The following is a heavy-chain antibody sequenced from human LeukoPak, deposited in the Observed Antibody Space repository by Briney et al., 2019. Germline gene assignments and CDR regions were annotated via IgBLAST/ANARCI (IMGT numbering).Heavy chain of an antibody. D-gene: IGHD3-10*01. J-gene: IGHJ2*01. CDR2: IYHSGST. V-gene: IGHV4-38-2*01. CDR1: GYSISSGYY. Sequence: PSETLSLTCAVSGYSISSGYYWGWIRQPPGKGLEWIGSIYHSGSTYYNPSLKSRVTISVDTSQNQFSLKLTSVTAADTAVYYCARGHYPPRWYFDLWGRGTMVTVSS. CDR3: ARGHYPPRWYFDL.